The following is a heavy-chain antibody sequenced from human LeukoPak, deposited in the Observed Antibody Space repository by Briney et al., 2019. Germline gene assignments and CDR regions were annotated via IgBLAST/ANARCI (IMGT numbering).Heavy chain of an antibody. Sequence: GGSLRLSCAASGFTFSSYGMHWVRQAPGKGLEWVAVIWYDGSNKYYADSVKGRFTISRDNSKNTLYLQMNSLRAEDTAVYYCARVYYDSSPNYYYYGMDVWGQGTTVTVS. D-gene: IGHD3-22*01. CDR2: IWYDGSNK. J-gene: IGHJ6*02. CDR1: GFTFSSYG. CDR3: ARVYYDSSPNYYYYGMDV. V-gene: IGHV3-33*01.